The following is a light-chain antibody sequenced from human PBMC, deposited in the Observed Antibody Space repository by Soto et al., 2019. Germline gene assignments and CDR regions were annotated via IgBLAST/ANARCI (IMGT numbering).Light chain of an antibody. V-gene: IGKV1-33*01. CDR1: QDISNY. Sequence: DLQMTQSPSSLSASVGDRVTITCQASQDISNYLNWYQQKPGKAPKLLFYDASNLETGVPSRFSGSRSWTNFTFTISSLQPEDNSTYYCQQYDNLPVTFGQGTKLEIK. CDR2: DAS. CDR3: QQYDNLPVT. J-gene: IGKJ2*01.